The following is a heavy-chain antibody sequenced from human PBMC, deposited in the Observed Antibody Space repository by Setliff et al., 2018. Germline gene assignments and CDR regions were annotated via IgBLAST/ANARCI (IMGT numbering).Heavy chain of an antibody. J-gene: IGHJ4*02. D-gene: IGHD5-18*01. CDR2: IKQDGSEK. CDR3: ASFTRGYSYGSKDY. Sequence: GESLKISCAASGSTFSSYWMSWVRQAPGKGLEWVANIKQDGSEKYYVDSVKGRFTISRDNAKNSLYLQMNSLRAEDTAVYYCASFTRGYSYGSKDYWGQGTLVTVSS. CDR1: GSTFSSYW. V-gene: IGHV3-7*01.